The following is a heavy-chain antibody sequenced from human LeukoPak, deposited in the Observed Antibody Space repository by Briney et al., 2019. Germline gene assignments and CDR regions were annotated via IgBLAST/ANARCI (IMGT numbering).Heavy chain of an antibody. Sequence: ASVKVSCKASGYTFTSYGISWVRQAPGQGLEWMGWISAYNGNTNYAQKLQGRVTMTTDTSTSTAYMELRSLRSDDTAVYYCARSSSVTIPGYYFDYWGQGTPVTVSS. CDR3: ARSSSVTIPGYYFDY. CDR1: GYTFTSYG. J-gene: IGHJ4*02. D-gene: IGHD2-21*01. CDR2: ISAYNGNT. V-gene: IGHV1-18*01.